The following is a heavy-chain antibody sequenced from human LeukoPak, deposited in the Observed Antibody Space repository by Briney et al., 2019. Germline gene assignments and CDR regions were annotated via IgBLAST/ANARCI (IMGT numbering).Heavy chain of an antibody. J-gene: IGHJ4*02. CDR2: IYHSGST. V-gene: IGHV4-38-2*02. D-gene: IGHD5-18*01. CDR1: GYSITRGSY. Sequence: SETLSLTCTVSGYSITRGSYWGWIRQPPGKGLEWIANIYHSGSTYYNPSLKSRVTISVDTSKNQFSLQLNSVTPEDTAVYYCARERYSYGYRHLYRYFDYWGQGTLVTVSS. CDR3: ARERYSYGYRHLYRYFDY.